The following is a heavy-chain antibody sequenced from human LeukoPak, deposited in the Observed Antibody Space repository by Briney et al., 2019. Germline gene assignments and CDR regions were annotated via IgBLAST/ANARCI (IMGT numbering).Heavy chain of an antibody. J-gene: IGHJ4*02. CDR2: INSYNVNK. CDR3: VRDRGDPKYYYDSSGYGQADY. Sequence: ASVKVSCTASGYIFTSYGISWVRQAPGQGLEWMGWINSYNVNKNYAQKLLGRVTMTTDTSTSTAYMELRSLRFDDTALYYCVRDRGDPKYYYDSSGYGQADYWGQGTLVTVSS. V-gene: IGHV1-18*01. CDR1: GYIFTSYG. D-gene: IGHD3-22*01.